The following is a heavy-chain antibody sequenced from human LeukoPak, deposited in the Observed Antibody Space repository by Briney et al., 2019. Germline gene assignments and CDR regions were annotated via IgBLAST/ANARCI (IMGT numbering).Heavy chain of an antibody. D-gene: IGHD2-2*01. CDR2: IRYDGSNK. CDR3: AKLHAMTSGAFDI. Sequence: AGGSLRLSCASSGFTFSSYAMHWVRQAPGKGLEWVAFIRYDGSNKYYADSVKGRFTISRDNSQNTLYVQMNNLTAEDTAVYYCAKLHAMTSGAFDIWGQGTMVTVSS. CDR1: GFTFSSYA. J-gene: IGHJ3*02. V-gene: IGHV3-30*02.